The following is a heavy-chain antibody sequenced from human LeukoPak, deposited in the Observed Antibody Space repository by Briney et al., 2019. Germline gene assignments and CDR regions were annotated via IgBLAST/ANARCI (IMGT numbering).Heavy chain of an antibody. CDR2: IYYSGTT. Sequence: SETLSLTCTVSDGSISSYYWSWIRQPPGKGLEWIGYIYYSGTTNYNPSLKSRLTISVDNSKNQFSLKLSSVTAADTAVYYCARGWMSEYWGQGTLVTVSS. D-gene: IGHD2-2*03. CDR3: ARGWMSEY. CDR1: DGSISSYY. V-gene: IGHV4-59*01. J-gene: IGHJ4*02.